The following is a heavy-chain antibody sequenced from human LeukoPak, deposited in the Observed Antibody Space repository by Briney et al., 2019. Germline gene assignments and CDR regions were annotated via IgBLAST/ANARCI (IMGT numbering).Heavy chain of an antibody. D-gene: IGHD3-3*01. Sequence: GASVKVSCKASGGTFSSYAISWVRQAPGQGLEWMGRTIPIFGTANYAQKFQGRGTITTDESTSTAYMELSSLRSEDTAGYYCTRDRRGTIFGAVMERPYYYYYYYMDVWEKGSSVTVYS. CDR1: GGTFSSYA. CDR3: TRDRRGTIFGAVMERPYYYYYYYMDV. J-gene: IGHJ6*03. V-gene: IGHV1-69*05. CDR2: TIPIFGTA.